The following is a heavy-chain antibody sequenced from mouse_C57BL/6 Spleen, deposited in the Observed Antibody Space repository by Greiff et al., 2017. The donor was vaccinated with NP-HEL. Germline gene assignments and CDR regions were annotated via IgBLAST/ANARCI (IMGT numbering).Heavy chain of an antibody. D-gene: IGHD1-1*01. CDR1: GYAFSSSW. V-gene: IGHV1-82*01. J-gene: IGHJ2*01. Sequence: VKLMESGPELVKPGASVKISCKASGYAFSSSWMNWVKQRPGKGLEWIGRIYPGDGDTNYNGKFKGKATLTADKSSSTAYMQLSSLTSEDSAVYFCARSHYYGSSPYYFDYWGQGTTLTVSS. CDR2: IYPGDGDT. CDR3: ARSHYYGSSPYYFDY.